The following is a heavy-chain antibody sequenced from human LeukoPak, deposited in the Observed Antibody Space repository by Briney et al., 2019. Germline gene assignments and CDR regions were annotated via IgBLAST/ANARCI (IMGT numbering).Heavy chain of an antibody. CDR3: AGFGSYFEY. CDR2: IYYSGSN. J-gene: IGHJ4*02. CDR1: GGSINNYY. D-gene: IGHD3-10*01. V-gene: IGHV4-59*12. Sequence: PSETLSLTCTVSGGSINNYYWSWIRQPPGKGLEWIGHIYYSGSNKNNPSLKSRVTMTVDTSKNQFSLKLTSVTAADTAMYFCAGFGSYFEYWGQGILVTVSS.